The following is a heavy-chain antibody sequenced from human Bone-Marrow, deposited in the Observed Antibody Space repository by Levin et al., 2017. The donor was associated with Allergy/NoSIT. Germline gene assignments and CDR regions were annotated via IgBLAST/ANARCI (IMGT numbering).Heavy chain of an antibody. CDR3: ARGCSTAQRRDLFDY. J-gene: IGHJ4*02. V-gene: IGHV3-21*01. D-gene: IGHD3-10*02. Sequence: SGGSLRLSCATSGFTFSDYSMNWVRQAPGKGLEWVSSISTTSSHIYYADSMRGRFTISRDNAKNSLFLQIYSLRAEDTAVYYCARGCSTAQRRDLFDYWGQGALVTVSS. CDR1: GFTFSDYS. CDR2: ISTTSSHI.